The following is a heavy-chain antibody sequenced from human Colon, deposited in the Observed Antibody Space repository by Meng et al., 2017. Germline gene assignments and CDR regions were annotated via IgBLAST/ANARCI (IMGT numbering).Heavy chain of an antibody. CDR1: GGSVSSGNHY. CDR3: AGGPWEFDY. J-gene: IGHJ4*02. CDR2: IDYSRSI. V-gene: IGHV4-61*01. Sequence: QVQLQESGPGLVGPSETLSPTCTVSGGSVSSGNHYWGWIRQPPGKGLEWIGYIDYSRSINYYPSLKSRVTMSVDTSKNQLSLKLSSVTAGDTAVYYCAGGPWEFDYWGRGSLVTVSS. D-gene: IGHD1-26*01.